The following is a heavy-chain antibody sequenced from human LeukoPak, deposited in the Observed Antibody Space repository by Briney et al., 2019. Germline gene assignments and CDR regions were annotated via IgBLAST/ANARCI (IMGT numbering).Heavy chain of an antibody. Sequence: PGGSLRLSCAASGFTFSDYYMSWMRQAPGKGLEWVSYISSSGSTIYYADSVKGRFTISRDNAKNSLYLQMNSLRAEDTAVYYCARDIGSSWPQDALDIWGQGTMVTVSS. CDR3: ARDIGSSWPQDALDI. CDR1: GFTFSDYY. CDR2: ISSSGSTI. J-gene: IGHJ3*02. D-gene: IGHD6-13*01. V-gene: IGHV3-11*01.